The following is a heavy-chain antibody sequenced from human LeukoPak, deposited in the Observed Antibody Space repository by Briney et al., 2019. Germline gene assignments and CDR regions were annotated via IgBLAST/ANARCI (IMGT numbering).Heavy chain of an antibody. V-gene: IGHV3-23*01. D-gene: IGHD6-19*01. CDR2: ISGSGGST. CDR1: GFTFSNYA. Sequence: GGSLRLSCAASGFTFSNYATSWVRQAPGKGLEWVSAISGSGGSTYYPDSVKGRFSISRDNSKNTLYLQMNSLRAEGTAVYYCAKASSGWSYYYYYMDVWGKGTTVTVSS. J-gene: IGHJ6*03. CDR3: AKASSGWSYYYYYMDV.